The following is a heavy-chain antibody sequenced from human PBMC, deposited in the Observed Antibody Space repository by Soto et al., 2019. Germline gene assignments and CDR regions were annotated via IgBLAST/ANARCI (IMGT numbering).Heavy chain of an antibody. CDR1: GFTFSRYA. D-gene: IGHD4-17*01. J-gene: IGHJ3*02. CDR2: ISASGGHT. V-gene: IGHV3-23*01. Sequence: EVQLLESGGSLVQPGGSLRLSCAASGFTFSRYAMSWVRQAPGAGLEWVAGISASGGHTYYADSVKGRFTITRDNSRNTVCLQMNSLAAEDTALYYCGKDPNGDYVGAHDMWGRGTMVTVSS. CDR3: GKDPNGDYVGAHDM.